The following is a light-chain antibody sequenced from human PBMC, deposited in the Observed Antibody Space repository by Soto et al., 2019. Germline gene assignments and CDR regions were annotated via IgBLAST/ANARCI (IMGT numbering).Light chain of an antibody. CDR3: QQYNNWPT. CDR2: GAS. V-gene: IGKV3-15*01. J-gene: IGKJ1*01. Sequence: EIVMTQSPATLSVSPGERATLSCRASQSVSSSYLAWYQQKPGQTPRVLIYGASTRSTGIPARFSGSGSGTEFTLTISSLQSEDFAVYYCQQYNNWPTFGQGTKVDIK. CDR1: QSVSSSY.